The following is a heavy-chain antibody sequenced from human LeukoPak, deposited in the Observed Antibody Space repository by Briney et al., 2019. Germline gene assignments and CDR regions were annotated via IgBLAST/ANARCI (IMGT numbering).Heavy chain of an antibody. J-gene: IGHJ2*01. CDR3: ARQDSGSYYIWYFDL. D-gene: IGHD1-26*01. CDR1: GGSISSSSYH. V-gene: IGHV4-39*01. Sequence: SETLSLTCTVSGGSISSSSYHWGWIRQPPGKGLEWIGSIYYSGGTSYNPSLKSRVTISVDTSKGQFSLKLNSVTAADTAVYYCARQDSGSYYIWYFDLWGRGTLVTVSS. CDR2: IYYSGGT.